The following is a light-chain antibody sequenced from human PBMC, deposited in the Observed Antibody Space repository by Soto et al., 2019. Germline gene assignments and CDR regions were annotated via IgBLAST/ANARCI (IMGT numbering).Light chain of an antibody. V-gene: IGLV3-21*01. CDR2: YDS. CDR3: QVWDISSGHVV. Sequence: SYELTQPPSVSVAPGKTASVACGGSNIGSKIVHWYQKKSGQAPVLVMYYDSDRPSGIPERFSGSNSENTATLTISRVEAGDEADYYCQVWDISSGHVVFGGGTKLTVL. CDR1: NIGSKI. J-gene: IGLJ3*02.